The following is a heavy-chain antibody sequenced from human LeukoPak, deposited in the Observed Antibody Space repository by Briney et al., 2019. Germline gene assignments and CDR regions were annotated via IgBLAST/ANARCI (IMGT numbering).Heavy chain of an antibody. CDR2: ISYDGSNK. V-gene: IGHV3-30-3*01. Sequence: GGSLRLSCAASGFTFSSYAMHWVRQAPGKGLEWVAVISYDGSNKYYADSVKGRFTISRDNSKNTLYLQMNSLRAEDTAVYHCARGRSISYDSSGYHNWFDPWGQGTLVTVSS. CDR3: ARGRSISYDSSGYHNWFDP. J-gene: IGHJ5*02. CDR1: GFTFSSYA. D-gene: IGHD3-22*01.